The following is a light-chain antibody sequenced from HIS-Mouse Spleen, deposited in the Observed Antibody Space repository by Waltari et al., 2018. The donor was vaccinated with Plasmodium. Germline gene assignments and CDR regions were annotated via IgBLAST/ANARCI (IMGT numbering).Light chain of an antibody. J-gene: IGKJ3*01. Sequence: EIVMTQSPATLSVSPAERATLSCRASQSVSSNVAWYQQKPGQAPRLLIYGASTRATGIPARFSGSGSGTEFTLTISSLQSEDFAVYYCQQYNNWSFTFGPGTKVDIK. V-gene: IGKV3-15*01. CDR2: GAS. CDR1: QSVSSN. CDR3: QQYNNWSFT.